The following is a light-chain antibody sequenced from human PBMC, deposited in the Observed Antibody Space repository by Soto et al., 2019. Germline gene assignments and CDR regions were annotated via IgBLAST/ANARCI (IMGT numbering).Light chain of an antibody. CDR1: QSVSSSY. CDR2: GAS. CDR3: QQYGTSPFT. J-gene: IGKJ3*01. Sequence: EIVLTQSPGTLSLSPGERATLSCRASQSVSSSYLAWYQQKPGQAPRLLIYGASSRATGIPDRFSGSGSGTDFTLTISRLKPEDFAVYYWQQYGTSPFTCGPGTKVDIK. V-gene: IGKV3-20*01.